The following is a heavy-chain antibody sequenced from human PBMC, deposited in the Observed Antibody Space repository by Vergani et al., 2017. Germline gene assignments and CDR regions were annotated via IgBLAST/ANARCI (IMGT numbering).Heavy chain of an antibody. Sequence: QVQLVQSGAEVKKPGASVKVSCKASGYTFTSYDINWVRQATGQGLEWMGWMNPNSGNTGYAQKFQGRVTITADESTSTAYMELSSLRSEDTAVYYCARMTTVTPFNTWGQGTLVTVSS. CDR1: GYTFTSYD. CDR3: ARMTTVTPFNT. V-gene: IGHV1-8*01. CDR2: MNPNSGNT. D-gene: IGHD4-11*01. J-gene: IGHJ5*02.